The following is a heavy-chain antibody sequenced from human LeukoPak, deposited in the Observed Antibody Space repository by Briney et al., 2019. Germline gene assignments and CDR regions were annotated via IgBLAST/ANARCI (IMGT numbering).Heavy chain of an antibody. Sequence: GGSLRLSCAASGFTFSNYAMSWVRQAPGKGLEWVSVIYSGGSTYYADSVKGRFTISRDNSKNTLYLQMNSLRAEDTAVYYCARGAWSLDYWGQGTLVTVSS. J-gene: IGHJ4*02. CDR3: ARGAWSLDY. D-gene: IGHD2-8*01. V-gene: IGHV3-53*01. CDR1: GFTFSNYA. CDR2: IYSGGST.